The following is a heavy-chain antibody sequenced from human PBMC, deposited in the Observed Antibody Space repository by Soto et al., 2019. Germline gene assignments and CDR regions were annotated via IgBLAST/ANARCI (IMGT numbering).Heavy chain of an antibody. CDR1: GFTFSPFW. J-gene: IGHJ4*02. CDR2: INSDGNST. Sequence: GGSLRLSCAASGFTFSPFWMHWVRQVPGKGPVWVSRINSDGNSTSYADSVKGRFTISRDNAKNTLYLQMNSLRADDTAVYYCAKALGELSPESYDYWGQGTLVTVSS. V-gene: IGHV3-74*01. CDR3: AKALGELSPESYDY. D-gene: IGHD3-16*02.